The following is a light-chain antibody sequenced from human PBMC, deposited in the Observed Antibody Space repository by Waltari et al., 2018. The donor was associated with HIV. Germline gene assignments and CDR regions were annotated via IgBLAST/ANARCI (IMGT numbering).Light chain of an antibody. CDR1: QSVSSN. J-gene: IGKJ2*01. CDR2: GAS. CDR3: QQNNNWPYT. Sequence: EIVMTQSPATLSVSPGGRATLSCRASQSVSSNLAWYQQKPGQAPRLLIYGASSRATGIPARFSGSGSGTEFTLTISSLQSEDFEVYYCQQNNNWPYTFGQGTKLEIK. V-gene: IGKV3-15*01.